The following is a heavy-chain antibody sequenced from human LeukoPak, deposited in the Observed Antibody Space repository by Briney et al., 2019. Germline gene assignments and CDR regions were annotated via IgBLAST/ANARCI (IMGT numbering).Heavy chain of an antibody. Sequence: ASVKVSYKASGGTFSSYAISWVRQAPGQGLEWMGWINPNSGGTNYAQKFQGRVTMTRDTSISTAYMELSRLRSDDTAVYYCARERVTYYYDSSGYQYYFDYWGQGTLVTVSS. D-gene: IGHD3-22*01. CDR3: ARERVTYYYDSSGYQYYFDY. J-gene: IGHJ4*02. V-gene: IGHV1-2*02. CDR2: INPNSGGT. CDR1: GGTFSSYA.